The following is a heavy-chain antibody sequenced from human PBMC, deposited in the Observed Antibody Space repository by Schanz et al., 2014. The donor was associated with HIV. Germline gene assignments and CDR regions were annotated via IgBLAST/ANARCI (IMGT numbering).Heavy chain of an antibody. CDR1: GFTFSNYA. CDR3: AKAGLFFGQLWLGFFDY. Sequence: EVQLLESGGGLVQPGGSLRLSCAASGFTFSNYAMSWVRQAPGKGLEWVSSISESGGRTYYADSVNGRFTISRDNSKNTLYLQMNNLKTEDTAVYYCAKAGLFFGQLWLGFFDYWGQGAQVTVSS. D-gene: IGHD5-18*01. V-gene: IGHV3-23*01. CDR2: ISESGGRT. J-gene: IGHJ4*02.